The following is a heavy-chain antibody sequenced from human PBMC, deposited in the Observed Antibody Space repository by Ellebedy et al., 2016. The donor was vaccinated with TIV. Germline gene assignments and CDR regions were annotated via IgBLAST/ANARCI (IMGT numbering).Heavy chain of an antibody. CDR2: IKKDGSEK. D-gene: IGHD3/OR15-3a*01. V-gene: IGHV3-7*03. Sequence: GESLKISCAASGFTFSDYWMSWVRQAPGKGLEWVANIKKDGSEKYYVDSVKGRFTISRDNAQNSLYLQMTSLRAEDTAVYYCARGTWTRGSWGQGTLVTVSS. CDR1: GFTFSDYW. J-gene: IGHJ5*02. CDR3: ARGTWTRGS.